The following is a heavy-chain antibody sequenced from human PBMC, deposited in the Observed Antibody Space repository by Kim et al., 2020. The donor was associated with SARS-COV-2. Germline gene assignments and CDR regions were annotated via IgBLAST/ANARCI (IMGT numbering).Heavy chain of an antibody. CDR3: ARGKLYYEDAFDI. D-gene: IGHD3-22*01. V-gene: IGHV4-59*01. J-gene: IGHJ3*02. Sequence: SETLSLTCTVSGGSISSYYWSWIRQPPGKGLEWIGYIYYSGSTNYYPSLKSRVTISVDTSKNQFSLKLSSVTAADTAVYYCARGKLYYEDAFDIWGQGTMVTVSS. CDR1: GGSISSYY. CDR2: IYYSGST.